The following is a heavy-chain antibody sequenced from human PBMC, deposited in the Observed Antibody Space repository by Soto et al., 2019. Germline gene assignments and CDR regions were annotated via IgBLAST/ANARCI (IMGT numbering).Heavy chain of an antibody. CDR3: ARDGVDIVVVVAATPIYYFDY. D-gene: IGHD2-15*01. V-gene: IGHV3-30-3*01. CDR2: ISYDGSNK. Sequence: GGSLRLSCAASGFTFSSYAMHWVRQAPGKGLEWVAVISYDGSNKYYADSVKGRFTISRDNSKNTLYLQMNSLRAEDTAVYYCARDGVDIVVVVAATPIYYFDYWGQGTLVTVSS. J-gene: IGHJ4*02. CDR1: GFTFSSYA.